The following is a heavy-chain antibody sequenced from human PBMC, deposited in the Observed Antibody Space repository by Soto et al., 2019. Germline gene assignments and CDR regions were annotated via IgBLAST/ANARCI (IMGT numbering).Heavy chain of an antibody. CDR2: ISGSGGST. Sequence: GVSLRLSCAASGFTFSSYAMSWVRQAPGKGLEWVSAISGSGGSTYYADSVKGRFTISRDNSKNTLYLQMNSLRAEDTAVYYCAKALPVLRFLEWLSYPYYMDVWGKGTTVTVSS. CDR3: AKALPVLRFLEWLSYPYYMDV. V-gene: IGHV3-23*01. CDR1: GFTFSSYA. J-gene: IGHJ6*03. D-gene: IGHD3-3*01.